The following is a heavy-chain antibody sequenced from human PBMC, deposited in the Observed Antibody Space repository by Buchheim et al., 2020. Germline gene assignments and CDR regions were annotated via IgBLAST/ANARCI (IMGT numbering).Heavy chain of an antibody. V-gene: IGHV5-51*01. Sequence: EVQLVQSGAEVKRPGESLKISCQGSGYSFTGAYIAWVRQMPGKGLEWMGLIYPGDSYTAYNPSFQGQVTMSVDKSIRTASLQWRSLRASDTAMYYCARRVRDSSGYNFDFWGQGTL. J-gene: IGHJ4*02. CDR3: ARRVRDSSGYNFDF. CDR2: IYPGDSYT. D-gene: IGHD6-19*01. CDR1: GYSFTGAY.